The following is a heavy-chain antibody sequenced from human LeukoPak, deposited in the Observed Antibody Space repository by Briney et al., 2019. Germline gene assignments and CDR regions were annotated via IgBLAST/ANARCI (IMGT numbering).Heavy chain of an antibody. Sequence: SVKVSCKASGGTFSSYAISWVRQAPGQGLEWMGGIIPIFGTANYAQKFQGRVTITADKSTSTAYMELSSLRSEDTAVYYCAREPSPIDGDYGMDVWGKGTTVTVSS. V-gene: IGHV1-69*06. CDR3: AREPSPIDGDYGMDV. CDR2: IIPIFGTA. J-gene: IGHJ6*04. CDR1: GGTFSSYA. D-gene: IGHD4-17*01.